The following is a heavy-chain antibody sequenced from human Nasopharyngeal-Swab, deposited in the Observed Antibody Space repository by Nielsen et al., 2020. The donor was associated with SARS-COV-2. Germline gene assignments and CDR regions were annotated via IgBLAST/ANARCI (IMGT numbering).Heavy chain of an antibody. Sequence: WIRQPPGKALEWLALIDWDDDKYYNTSLETRLAISKDTSKNQVVLTMTNMDPVDTATYYCARSSYYDILTGYYPSSFDYWGQGTLVTVPQ. V-gene: IGHV2-70*01. CDR3: ARSSYYDILTGYYPSSFDY. J-gene: IGHJ4*02. CDR2: IDWDDDK. D-gene: IGHD3-9*01.